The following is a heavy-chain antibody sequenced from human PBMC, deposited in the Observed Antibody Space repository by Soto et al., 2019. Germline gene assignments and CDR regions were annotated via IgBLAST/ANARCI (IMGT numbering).Heavy chain of an antibody. Sequence: PGESLKISCKGSGYSFTSYWISWVRQMPGRGLEWMGRIDPSDSYTNYSPSFQGHVTISADKSISTAYLQWSSLKASDTAMYYCAGDSSGYSHYYYYGMDVWGQGTTVTVSS. D-gene: IGHD3-22*01. CDR3: AGDSSGYSHYYYYGMDV. CDR2: IDPSDSYT. V-gene: IGHV5-10-1*01. J-gene: IGHJ6*02. CDR1: GYSFTSYW.